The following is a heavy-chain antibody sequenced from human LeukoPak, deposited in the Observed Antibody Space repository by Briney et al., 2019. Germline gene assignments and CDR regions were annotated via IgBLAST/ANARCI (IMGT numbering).Heavy chain of an antibody. Sequence: SETLPLTCTVSGGALSSYYWSCIRHCAGEGLEWIGRIYTSGSTNYNPSLKSRVTMSVDTSKNQFSLKLSSVTAADTAVYYCARDSSGYYLTFDYWGQGTLVTVSS. V-gene: IGHV4-4*07. CDR3: ARDSSGYYLTFDY. CDR1: GGALSSYY. D-gene: IGHD3-22*01. CDR2: IYTSGST. J-gene: IGHJ4*02.